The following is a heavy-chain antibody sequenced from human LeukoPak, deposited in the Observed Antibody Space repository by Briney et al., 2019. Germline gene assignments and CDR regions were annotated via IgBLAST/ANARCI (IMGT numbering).Heavy chain of an antibody. CDR2: IYSESKT. Sequence: PGGSLRLSCAASGFTVSSNHMSWVRQPPGKGLEWVSVIYSESKTYYTDSVKGRFTISRDNSKNMLYLQMNSLRAEDTAVYYCARDSGYCTNGVCHTRFDYWGQGTLVAVSS. V-gene: IGHV3-53*01. J-gene: IGHJ4*02. D-gene: IGHD2-8*01. CDR1: GFTVSSNH. CDR3: ARDSGYCTNGVCHTRFDY.